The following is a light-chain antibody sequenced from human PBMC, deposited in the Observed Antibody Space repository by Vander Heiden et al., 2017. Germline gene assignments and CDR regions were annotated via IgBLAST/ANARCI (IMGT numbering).Light chain of an antibody. CDR3: GTWDSSLSAVV. CDR1: SPNIGNNY. J-gene: IGLJ2*01. V-gene: IGLV1-51*01. CDR2: DNN. Sequence: QSVLTQPPSVSAAPGQKVPISCSGSSPNIGNNYVAWYQQLPGTAPKLLIYDNNKRPSGIPDRFSGSKSGTSATLGITGLQTGDEADYYCGTWDSSLSAVVFGGGTKLTGL.